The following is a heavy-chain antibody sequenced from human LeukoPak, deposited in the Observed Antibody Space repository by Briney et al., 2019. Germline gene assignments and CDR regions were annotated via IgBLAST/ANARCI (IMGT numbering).Heavy chain of an antibody. CDR2: IYPGDSDT. CDR1: GYSFTSYW. Sequence: GESLKISCKGSGYSFTSYWIGWVRQMPGKGLEWMGIIYPGDSDTRYSPSFQGQVTISADKSISTAYLQWSSLKASDTAMYYCAGLAGIAAAGARWFDPWGQGTLVTVSS. J-gene: IGHJ5*02. CDR3: AGLAGIAAAGARWFDP. D-gene: IGHD6-13*01. V-gene: IGHV5-51*01.